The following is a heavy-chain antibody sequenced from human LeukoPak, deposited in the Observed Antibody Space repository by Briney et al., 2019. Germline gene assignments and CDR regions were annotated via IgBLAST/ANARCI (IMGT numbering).Heavy chain of an antibody. V-gene: IGHV3-30-3*01. Sequence: PGGSLRLSCAASGFTFSSYAMHWVRQAPGKGLEWVAVISYDGSNKYYADSVKGRFTISRDNSKNTLYLQMNSLRAEDTAVYYCARDPQLLWFGELSFVWGQGTLVTVSS. CDR3: ARDPQLLWFGELSFV. J-gene: IGHJ4*02. CDR2: ISYDGSNK. D-gene: IGHD3-10*01. CDR1: GFTFSSYA.